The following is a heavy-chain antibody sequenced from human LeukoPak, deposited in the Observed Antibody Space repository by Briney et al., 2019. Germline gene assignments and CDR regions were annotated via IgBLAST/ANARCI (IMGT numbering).Heavy chain of an antibody. CDR1: GGFISSYY. V-gene: IGHV4-4*09. CDR3: ARRNCSSSWLGGQFYYYYYMDV. CDR2: IYTSGST. Sequence: NPSETLSLTCTVSGGFISSYYWSWIRQPPGKGLEWIGYIYTSGSTNYNPSLKSRVTISADTSKNQFSLKLSSVTAADTAVYYCARRNCSSSWLGGQFYYYYYMDVWGKGTTVTVSS. J-gene: IGHJ6*03. D-gene: IGHD6-13*01.